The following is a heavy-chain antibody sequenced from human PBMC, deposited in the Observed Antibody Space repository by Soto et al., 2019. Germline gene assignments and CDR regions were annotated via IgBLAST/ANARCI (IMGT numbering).Heavy chain of an antibody. CDR1: GYTFTSYA. CDR3: ARVSATVVVAATLGYFDY. Sequence: ASVKVSCKASGYTFTSYAMHWVRQAPGQRLEWMGWINAGNGNTKYSQKFQGRVTITRDTSASTAYMELSSLRSEDTAVYYCARVSATVVVAATLGYFDYWGQGTLVTVSS. V-gene: IGHV1-3*01. CDR2: INAGNGNT. J-gene: IGHJ4*02. D-gene: IGHD2-15*01.